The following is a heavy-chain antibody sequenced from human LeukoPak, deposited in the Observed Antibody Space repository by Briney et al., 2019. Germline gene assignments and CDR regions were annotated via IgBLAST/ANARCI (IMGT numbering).Heavy chain of an antibody. D-gene: IGHD5-12*01. V-gene: IGHV3-21*01. CDR3: AREGRESGYDSRYFDY. CDR1: GFIFSTYS. Sequence: GGSLRLSCAASGFIFSTYSMNWVRQAPGKGLEWVSSIRSSRNYICYADSVKGRFTLSRDNAKNSLYLQMNSLRAEDTAVYYCAREGRESGYDSRYFDYWGQPALVTVSS. CDR2: IRSSRNYI. J-gene: IGHJ4*02.